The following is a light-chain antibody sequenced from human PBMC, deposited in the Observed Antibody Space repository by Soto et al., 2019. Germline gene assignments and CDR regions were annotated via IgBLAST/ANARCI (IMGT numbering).Light chain of an antibody. CDR1: QTISSW. V-gene: IGKV1-5*03. CDR3: QKHNSAPLF. Sequence: DIEMTQSHSTLSGSVGDRVTITCRASQTISSWLAWYQQKPGKAPKLLIYKASTLKSGVPSRFSGSGSGTEFTLTISSPQPEDVATYYCQKHNSAPLFFGPGTKVDIK. J-gene: IGKJ3*01. CDR2: KAS.